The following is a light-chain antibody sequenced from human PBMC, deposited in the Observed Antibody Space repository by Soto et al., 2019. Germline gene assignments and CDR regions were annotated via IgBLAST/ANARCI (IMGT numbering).Light chain of an antibody. V-gene: IGLV2-14*01. J-gene: IGLJ1*01. Sequence: QSVLTQPASVSGSPGQSITFSCTGTSSDIGVYNYVSWYQQHPGKAPKLMIYEVNNRHSGVSNRFSGSKSGNTASLTISGLQAEDEADYYCSSYTTSNTYVFGTGTKVTVL. CDR3: SSYTTSNTYV. CDR2: EVN. CDR1: SSDIGVYNY.